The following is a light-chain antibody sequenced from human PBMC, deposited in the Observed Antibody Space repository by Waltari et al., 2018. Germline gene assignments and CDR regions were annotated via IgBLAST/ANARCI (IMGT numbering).Light chain of an antibody. CDR3: QHYGTSLPWT. CDR2: VTS. V-gene: IGKV3-20*01. J-gene: IGKJ1*01. CDR1: QSVSDSY. Sequence: EIALVQSPGSLSLSPGESATISCRASQSVSDSYSAWFQHKPGQPPRLLIFVTSTRATGIPDRFSGSGSGIEFTLTISRVEAEDFAVYFCQHYGTSLPWTFGQGTKVEIK.